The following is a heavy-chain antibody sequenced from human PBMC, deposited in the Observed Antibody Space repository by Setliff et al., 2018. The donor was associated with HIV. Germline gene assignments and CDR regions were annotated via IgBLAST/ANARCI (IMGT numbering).Heavy chain of an antibody. CDR3: ARENGRTNYYYYYGMDV. CDR1: GGSISSGTYY. J-gene: IGHJ6*02. CDR2: IYTSGST. V-gene: IGHV4-61*02. Sequence: SETLSLTCTVSGGSISSGTYYWSWVRQPAGKGLEWIGRIYTSGSTNYNPSLKSRVTISLNTSKNQFSLKLSSVTAADTAVYYCARENGRTNYYYYYGMDVWGQGTTVTVSS.